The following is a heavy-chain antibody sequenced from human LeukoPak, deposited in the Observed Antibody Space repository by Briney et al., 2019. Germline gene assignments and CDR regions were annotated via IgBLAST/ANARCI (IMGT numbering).Heavy chain of an antibody. D-gene: IGHD6-13*01. CDR1: GGSISSSSYY. CDR3: ASIAAAGFYFDY. Sequence: SETLSLTCTVSGGSISSSSYYWGWIRQPPGKGLEWIGSIYYSGSTYYNPSLKSRVTISVDTSKNQFSLKLSSVTAADTAVYYCASIAAAGFYFDYWGRGTLVTVSS. V-gene: IGHV4-39*01. CDR2: IYYSGST. J-gene: IGHJ4*02.